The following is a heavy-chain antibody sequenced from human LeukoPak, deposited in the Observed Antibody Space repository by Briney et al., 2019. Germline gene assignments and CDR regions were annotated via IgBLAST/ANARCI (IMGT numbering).Heavy chain of an antibody. D-gene: IGHD4-17*01. CDR2: IRFDGSAK. V-gene: IGHV3-30*02. Sequence: SGGSLRLSCAASEFTFSDLGMRWVRQTAGKGLGWLAFIRFDGSAKLYADSVKGRFSMSRDNSRNTLFLQMNSLRIEDTAVYHCAKDDGDYYWGQGTLVTVSS. J-gene: IGHJ4*02. CDR3: AKDDGDYY. CDR1: EFTFSDLG.